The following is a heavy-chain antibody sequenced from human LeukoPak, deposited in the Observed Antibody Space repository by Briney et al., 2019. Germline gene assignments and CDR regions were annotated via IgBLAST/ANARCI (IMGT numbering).Heavy chain of an antibody. D-gene: IGHD3-3*01. Sequence: GGSLRLSCAASGFTFSSYAMSWVRQAPGKGLEWVSAISGSGGGTYYADSVKGRFTVSRDTSKNTLYLQMNSLRAEDTAVYYCAKDRSYDFLFAVDPDAFDIWGQGTMVTVSS. CDR1: GFTFSSYA. J-gene: IGHJ3*02. CDR3: AKDRSYDFLFAVDPDAFDI. CDR2: ISGSGGGT. V-gene: IGHV3-23*01.